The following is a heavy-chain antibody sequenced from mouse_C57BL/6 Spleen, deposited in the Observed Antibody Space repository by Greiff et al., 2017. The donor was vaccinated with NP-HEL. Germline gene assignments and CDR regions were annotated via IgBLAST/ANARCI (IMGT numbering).Heavy chain of an antibody. V-gene: IGHV5-4*01. J-gene: IGHJ4*01. CDR2: ISDGGSYT. Sequence: EVQLVESGGGLVKPGWSLKLSCAASGFTFSSYAMSWVRQTPEKRLEWVATISDGGSYTYYPDNVKGRFTISRDNAKNSLYLQMSHLKSEDTAMYYCGGRSGTEEMDYWGQGTPVTVSS. D-gene: IGHD4-1*01. CDR3: GGRSGTEEMDY. CDR1: GFTFSSYA.